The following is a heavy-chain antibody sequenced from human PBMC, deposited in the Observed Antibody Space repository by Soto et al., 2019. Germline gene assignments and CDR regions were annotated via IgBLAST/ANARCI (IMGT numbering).Heavy chain of an antibody. Sequence: EVQLLESGGGLVQPGGSLRLSCAASGFTFSSYAMSWVRQAPGKGLEWVSAISGSGGSTYYADSVKGRFTISRDNSKNTLYLQMNSLRGEDTAVYYCAKALESRHGMDVWGQGTTVTVSS. CDR2: ISGSGGST. D-gene: IGHD3-3*01. V-gene: IGHV3-23*01. CDR3: AKALESRHGMDV. CDR1: GFTFSSYA. J-gene: IGHJ6*02.